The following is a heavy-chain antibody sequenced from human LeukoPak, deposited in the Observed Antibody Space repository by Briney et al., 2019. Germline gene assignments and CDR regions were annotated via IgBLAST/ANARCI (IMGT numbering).Heavy chain of an antibody. CDR1: GFTFTGYY. D-gene: IGHD3-22*01. CDR2: INPNSGDT. CDR3: ARDRTSGYNWFDP. Sequence: ASVKVSCKASGFTFTGYYMHWVRQAPGQGLEWMGWINPNSGDTNYAQKFQGRVTMTRDTSISTAYMELSRLTSDDTAMYYCARDRTSGYNWFDPWGQGTLVTVSS. V-gene: IGHV1-2*02. J-gene: IGHJ5*02.